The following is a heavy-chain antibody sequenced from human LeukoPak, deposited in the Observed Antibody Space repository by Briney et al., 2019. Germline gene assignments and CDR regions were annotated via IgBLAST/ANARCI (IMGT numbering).Heavy chain of an antibody. J-gene: IGHJ4*02. V-gene: IGHV4-61*02. Sequence: SETLSLTCTVSGGSISSSSYYWSWIRQPAGKGLEWIGRIYTSGSTNYNPSLKSRVTMSVDRSKNQFSLKLSSVTAADTAVYYCAREDTAMVDYWGQGTLVTVSS. CDR3: AREDTAMVDY. CDR2: IYTSGST. D-gene: IGHD5-18*01. CDR1: GGSISSSSYY.